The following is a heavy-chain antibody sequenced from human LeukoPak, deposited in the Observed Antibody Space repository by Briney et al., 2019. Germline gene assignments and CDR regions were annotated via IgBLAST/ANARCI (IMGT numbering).Heavy chain of an antibody. J-gene: IGHJ5*02. Sequence: ASVKVSCKTSGYTFTSHYIHWVRQAPGQGLEWMGIISPSGGSTTYAQKFQGRVTMTRDPSTSTVYMDLSGLRSEDTAVYYCARDSTPYSGSYLNWFDPWGQGTLVTVSS. CDR1: GYTFTSHY. CDR3: ARDSTPYSGSYLNWFDP. CDR2: ISPSGGST. V-gene: IGHV1-46*01. D-gene: IGHD1-26*01.